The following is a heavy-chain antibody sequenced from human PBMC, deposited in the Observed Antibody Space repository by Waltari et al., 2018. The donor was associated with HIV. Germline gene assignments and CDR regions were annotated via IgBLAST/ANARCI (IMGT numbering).Heavy chain of an antibody. CDR1: GGSISSGSYY. CDR3: ARDRNYYYDSSGYFFNAFDI. J-gene: IGHJ3*02. CDR2: IYTSGGT. V-gene: IGHV4-61*02. D-gene: IGHD3-22*01. Sequence: QVQLQESGPGLVKPSQTLSLTCTVSGGSISSGSYYWSWIRQPAGKGLEWIGRIYTSGGTNYNPSLKSRGTISVDTSKNQFSLKLSSVTAADTAVYYCARDRNYYYDSSGYFFNAFDIWGQGTMVTVSS.